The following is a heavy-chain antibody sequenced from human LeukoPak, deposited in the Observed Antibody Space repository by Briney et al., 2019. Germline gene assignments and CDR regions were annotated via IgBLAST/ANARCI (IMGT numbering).Heavy chain of an antibody. J-gene: IGHJ5*02. CDR1: GFTFSSYA. CDR3: AKLGIVVVVAATTWFDP. Sequence: PGGSLRLSCAASGFTFSSYAMSWVRQAPGKGLGWVSAISGSGGSTYYADSVKGRFTISRDNSKNTLYLQMNSLRAEDTAVYYCAKLGIVVVVAATTWFDPWGQGTLVTVSS. CDR2: ISGSGGST. V-gene: IGHV3-23*01. D-gene: IGHD2-15*01.